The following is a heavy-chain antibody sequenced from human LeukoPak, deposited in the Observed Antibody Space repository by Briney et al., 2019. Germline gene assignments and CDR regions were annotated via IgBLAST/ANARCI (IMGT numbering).Heavy chain of an antibody. V-gene: IGHV1-69*04. CDR1: GGTFSSYA. J-gene: IGHJ4*02. Sequence: GASVKVSCKASGGTFSSYAISWVRQAPGEGLEWMGRIIPILGIANYAQKFQGRVTITTDKSTSTAYMELSSLRSEDTAVYYCARGKYDLDYWGQGTLVTVSS. D-gene: IGHD3-3*01. CDR3: ARGKYDLDY. CDR2: IIPILGIA.